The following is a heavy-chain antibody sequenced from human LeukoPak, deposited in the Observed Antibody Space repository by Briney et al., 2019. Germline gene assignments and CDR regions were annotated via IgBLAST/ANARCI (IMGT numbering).Heavy chain of an antibody. J-gene: IGHJ4*02. Sequence: SVKVSCKASGGTFSSYAIRWVRQAPGQGLEWMGGIIPIFGTANYAQKFQGRVTITTDESTSTAYMELSSLRSEDTAVYYCARTPPNYCSSTSCDAYWGQGTLVTVSS. CDR3: ARTPPNYCSSTSCDAY. CDR2: IIPIFGTA. V-gene: IGHV1-69*05. D-gene: IGHD2-2*01. CDR1: GGTFSSYA.